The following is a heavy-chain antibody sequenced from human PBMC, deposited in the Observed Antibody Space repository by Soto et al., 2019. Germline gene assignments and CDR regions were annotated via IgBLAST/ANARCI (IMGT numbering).Heavy chain of an antibody. CDR1: GYTFTSYG. J-gene: IGHJ6*02. CDR3: ARALVEYSYGPGPYYYYYGMDV. D-gene: IGHD5-18*01. V-gene: IGHV1-18*01. CDR2: ISAYNGNT. Sequence: ASVKVSCKASGYTFTSYGISWVRQAPGQGLEWMGWISAYNGNTNYAQKLQGRVTMTTDTSTSTAYIELRSLRSDDTAVYYCARALVEYSYGPGPYYYYYGMDVWGQGTTVTVSS.